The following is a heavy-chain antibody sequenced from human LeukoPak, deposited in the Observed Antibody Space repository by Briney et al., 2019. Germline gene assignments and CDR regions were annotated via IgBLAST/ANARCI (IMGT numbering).Heavy chain of an antibody. CDR2: IYDSGST. Sequence: PSETLSLTCTVSGGSIRSSYYYWGWIRQPPGKGLEWIGSIYDSGSTYYNPSLKSRVTISVDTSKNQFSLKLSSVTAADTAVYYCARRGRMTSWRYYDSSGYYNYWGQGTLVTVSS. D-gene: IGHD3-22*01. V-gene: IGHV4-39*01. CDR1: GGSIRSSYYY. J-gene: IGHJ4*02. CDR3: ARRGRMTSWRYYDSSGYYNY.